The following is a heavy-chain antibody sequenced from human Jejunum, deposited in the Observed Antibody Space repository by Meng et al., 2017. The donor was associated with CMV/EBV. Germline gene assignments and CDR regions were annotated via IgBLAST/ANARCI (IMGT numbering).Heavy chain of an antibody. V-gene: IGHV4-61*02. CDR3: ARNEDGYFDY. CDR1: GDSSSGGNYY. D-gene: IGHD1-1*01. Sequence: LTCTVSGDSSSGGNYYWSWIRQPAGKGLEWVGRFYTRGSTHYNAALKGRVTVSVDTSKNQFSLQLTSMTDADTAVYYCARNEDGYFDYWGQGILVTVSS. J-gene: IGHJ4*02. CDR2: FYTRGST.